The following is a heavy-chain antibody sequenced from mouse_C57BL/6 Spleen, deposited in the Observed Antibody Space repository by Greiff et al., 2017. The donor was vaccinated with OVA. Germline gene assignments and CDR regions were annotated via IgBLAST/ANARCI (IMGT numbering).Heavy chain of an antibody. V-gene: IGHV1-69*01. J-gene: IGHJ4*01. CDR2: IDPSDSYT. D-gene: IGHD1-1*01. Sequence: QVQLQQPGAELVMPGASVKLSCKASGYTFTSYWMHWVKQRPGQGLEWIGEIDPSDSYTNYNQKFKGKSTLTVDKSSSTAYMQLSSLTSEDSAVYYCARDYDGSRGSLSMDYWGQGTSVTVSS. CDR1: GYTFTSYW. CDR3: ARDYDGSRGSLSMDY.